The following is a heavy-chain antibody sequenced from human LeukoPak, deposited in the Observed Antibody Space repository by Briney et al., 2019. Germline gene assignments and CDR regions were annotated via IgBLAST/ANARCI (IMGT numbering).Heavy chain of an antibody. CDR2: INHSGST. CDR3: ARGRRDLLAIFGVVIMYYFDY. CDR1: GGSFSGYY. Sequence: SETLSLTCAVYGGSFSGYYWSWIRQPPGKGLEWIGEINHSGSTNYNPPLKSRDTISVDTSKNQFSLKLSSVTAADTAVYYCARGRRDLLAIFGVVIMYYFDYWGQGTLVTVSS. J-gene: IGHJ4*02. D-gene: IGHD3-3*01. V-gene: IGHV4-34*01.